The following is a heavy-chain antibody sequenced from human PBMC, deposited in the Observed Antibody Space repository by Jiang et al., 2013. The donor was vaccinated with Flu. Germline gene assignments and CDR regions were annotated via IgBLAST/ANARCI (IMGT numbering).Heavy chain of an antibody. J-gene: IGHJ4*02. CDR2: FYSSGNT. Sequence: GSGLVKPSETLSLTCTVTDDSISSDYWSWIRQPPGKRLEWIGYFYSSGNTNYNPSLKSRVTISIDTPNNQFSLNLRSVTAADTAVYYCARGAHTAMLWGQGILVIVSS. V-gene: IGHV4-4*08. D-gene: IGHD5-18*01. CDR1: DDSISSDY. CDR3: ARGAHTAML.